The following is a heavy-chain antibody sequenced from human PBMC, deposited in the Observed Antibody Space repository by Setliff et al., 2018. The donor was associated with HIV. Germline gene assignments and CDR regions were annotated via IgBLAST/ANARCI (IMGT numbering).Heavy chain of an antibody. CDR2: MHYSGTT. CDR3: GRAPDY. J-gene: IGHJ4*02. Sequence: TSETLSLTCTVSGDPISSGSYYWGWIRQPPGKGLEWIGSMHYSGTTYYNPSLKSRVTISVDTSKTQFSLKLNSVTAADTAVYYCGRAPDYWGQGTLVTVSS. V-gene: IGHV4-39*01. CDR1: GDPISSGSYY.